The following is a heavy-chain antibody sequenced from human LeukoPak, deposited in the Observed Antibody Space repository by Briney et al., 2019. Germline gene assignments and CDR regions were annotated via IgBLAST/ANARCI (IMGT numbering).Heavy chain of an antibody. CDR1: GFTFSTYA. CDR3: ARARYSSGWSASYYFDH. Sequence: GGSLRLSCAASGFTFSTYAMSWVRQAPGKGLEWVSTISGSGGSTYYADSVKGRFTISRDNSKNTLYLQMNSLRAEDTAVYYCARARYSSGWSASYYFDHWGQGTLVTVSS. V-gene: IGHV3-23*01. J-gene: IGHJ4*02. CDR2: ISGSGGST. D-gene: IGHD6-19*01.